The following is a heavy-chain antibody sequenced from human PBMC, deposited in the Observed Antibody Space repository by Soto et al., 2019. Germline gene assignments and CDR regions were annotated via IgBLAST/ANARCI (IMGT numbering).Heavy chain of an antibody. V-gene: IGHV3-13*01. CDR2: IGADGDT. D-gene: IGHD3-3*01. CDR3: ARGYDFYGLDV. CDR1: GFTFSSYD. Sequence: EVQLVESGGGLVQPGGSLRLSCAASGFTFSSYDMHWVRQVTGKGLEWVSGIGADGDTYYSVSVKGRFTISRENAKNSLYLQVNSPRAGDTAVYFCARGYDFYGLDVWGHGTTVTVSS. J-gene: IGHJ6*02.